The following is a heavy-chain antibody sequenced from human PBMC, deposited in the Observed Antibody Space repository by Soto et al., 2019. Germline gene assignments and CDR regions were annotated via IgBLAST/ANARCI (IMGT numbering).Heavy chain of an antibody. Sequence: ASVKVSCKASGYTFTSYGISWVRQAPGQGLEWMGLINPNGGSTVYAQKFQGRVTLTRDTSTSTVYVELSSLRSDDTAVYFCVRATAARQRDYSYHYYLHIWGKGTTVTVSS. D-gene: IGHD6-6*01. CDR3: VRATAARQRDYSYHYYLHI. CDR1: GYTFTSYG. J-gene: IGHJ6*03. V-gene: IGHV1-46*03. CDR2: INPNGGST.